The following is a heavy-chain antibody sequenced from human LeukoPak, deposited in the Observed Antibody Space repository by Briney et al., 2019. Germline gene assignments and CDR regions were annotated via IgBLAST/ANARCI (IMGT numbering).Heavy chain of an antibody. CDR3: ARGGNVLRFLEWLLLEYYFDY. D-gene: IGHD3-3*01. J-gene: IGHJ4*02. CDR1: GGSFSGYY. CDR2: INHSGST. V-gene: IGHV4-34*01. Sequence: SETLSLTCAVYGGSFSGYYWSWIRQPPGKGLEWIGEINHSGSTNYNPSLKSRVTISVDTSKNQFSLKLSSVTAADTAVYYCARGGNVLRFLEWLLLEYYFDYWGQGTLVTVSS.